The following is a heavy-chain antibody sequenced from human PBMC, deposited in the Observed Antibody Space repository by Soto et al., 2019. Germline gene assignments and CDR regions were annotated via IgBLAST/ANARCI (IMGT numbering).Heavy chain of an antibody. CDR1: GYTFTSYA. CDR2: INAGNGNT. J-gene: IGHJ5*02. D-gene: IGHD3-10*01. CDR3: AREPLWFGELLETNWFDP. V-gene: IGHV1-3*01. Sequence: ASVKVSCKASGYTFTSYAMNWVRQAPGQRLEWMGWINAGNGNTKYSQKFQGRVTITRDTSASTAYMELSSLRSEDTAVYYCAREPLWFGELLETNWFDPWGQGTLVTVSS.